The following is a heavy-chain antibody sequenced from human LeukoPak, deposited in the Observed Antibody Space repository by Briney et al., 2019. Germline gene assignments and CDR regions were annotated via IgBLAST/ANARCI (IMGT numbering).Heavy chain of an antibody. D-gene: IGHD3-10*01. Sequence: WASVKVSCKASGYTFTSYYVKWIRQAPGQGLEWMGIINPSGGSTSYAQKFQGRVTMTRDTSTSTVYMELSSLRSEDTAVYYCARDQGDDTMVRARERDAFDIWGQGTMVTVSS. V-gene: IGHV1-46*01. J-gene: IGHJ3*02. CDR3: ARDQGDDTMVRARERDAFDI. CDR1: GYTFTSYY. CDR2: INPSGGST.